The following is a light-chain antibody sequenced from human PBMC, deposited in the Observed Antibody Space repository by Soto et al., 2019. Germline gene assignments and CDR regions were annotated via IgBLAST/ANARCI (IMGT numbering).Light chain of an antibody. Sequence: AIQLTQSPSSLSASVGDRVTITCRASQGISSALAWYQQKSGKPPKLLIYSASTLQNGVPSRFSGSGSGTDFTLTISYLQPEDFATYCCQQFNNFPITFGQGTRLEIK. CDR3: QQFNNFPIT. V-gene: IGKV1D-13*01. CDR1: QGISSA. J-gene: IGKJ5*01. CDR2: SAS.